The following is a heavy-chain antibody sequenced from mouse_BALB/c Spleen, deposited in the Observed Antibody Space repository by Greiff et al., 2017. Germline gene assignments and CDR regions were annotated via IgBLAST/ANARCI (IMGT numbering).Heavy chain of an antibody. CDR3: ARGIYYYGSRDYYAMDY. V-gene: IGHV1-18*01. D-gene: IGHD1-1*01. CDR1: GYTFTEYT. Sequence: EVQLQQSGPELVKPGASVKISCKTSGYTFTEYTMHWVKQSHGKSLEWIGGINPNNGGTSYNQKFKGKATLTVDKSSSTAYMELRSLTSEDSAVYYCARGIYYYGSRDYYAMDYWGQGTSVTVSA. J-gene: IGHJ4*01. CDR2: INPNNGGT.